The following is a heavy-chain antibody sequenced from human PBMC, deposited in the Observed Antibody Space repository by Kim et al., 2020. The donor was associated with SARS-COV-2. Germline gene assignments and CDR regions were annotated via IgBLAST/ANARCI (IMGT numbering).Heavy chain of an antibody. CDR1: GFTFSNYW. CDR3: ARYSYGYFPN. J-gene: IGHJ4*02. V-gene: IGHV3-7*03. CDR2: IKQDGTEN. D-gene: IGHD5-18*01. Sequence: GGSLRLSCAASGFTFSNYWMSWVRQAPGKGLEWVANIKQDGTENYYVDSVKGRFTISRDNAKNSLYLQMNSLRAEDTAFYYCARYSYGYFPNWGQGTLVTVSS.